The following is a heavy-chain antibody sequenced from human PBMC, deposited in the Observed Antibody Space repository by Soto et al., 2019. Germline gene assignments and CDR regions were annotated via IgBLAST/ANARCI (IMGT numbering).Heavy chain of an antibody. D-gene: IGHD3-22*01. CDR1: GFTFSRYA. CDR2: ISGSGGST. J-gene: IGHJ3*02. Sequence: GGSLRLSCAASGFTFSRYAMSWVRQAPGKGLEWVSAISGSGGSTYYADSVKGRFTISRDNSKNTLYLQMNSLRAEDTAVYYWAKDHYDSRGYYYDDAFDIWGQGTMVTVSS. V-gene: IGHV3-23*01. CDR3: AKDHYDSRGYYYDDAFDI.